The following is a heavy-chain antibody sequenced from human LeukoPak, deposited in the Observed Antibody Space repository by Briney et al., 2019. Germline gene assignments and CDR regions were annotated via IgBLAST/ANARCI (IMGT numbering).Heavy chain of an antibody. Sequence: GGSLRLSCAASGFTFSSYAMSWVRQAPGKGLEWVSAISGSGGSTYYADSVKGRFTISRDNSKNTLYLQMNSLRAEDTAVYYYARARSSGWYERSLGYFDYWGQGTLVTVSS. CDR2: ISGSGGST. CDR3: ARARSSGWYERSLGYFDY. V-gene: IGHV3-23*01. D-gene: IGHD6-19*01. J-gene: IGHJ4*02. CDR1: GFTFSSYA.